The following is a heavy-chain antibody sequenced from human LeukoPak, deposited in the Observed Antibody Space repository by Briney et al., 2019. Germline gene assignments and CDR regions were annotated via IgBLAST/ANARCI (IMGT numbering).Heavy chain of an antibody. J-gene: IGHJ4*02. V-gene: IGHV4-34*01. Sequence: SETLSLTCAVYGGSFSGYYWSWIRQPPGKGLEWIGEINHSGSTNYNPSLKSRVTISVDTSKNQFSLKLSSVTAADTAVYYCARTYVTSGYWGQGTLVTVSS. CDR1: GGSFSGYY. D-gene: IGHD2-21*02. CDR2: INHSGST. CDR3: ARTYVTSGY.